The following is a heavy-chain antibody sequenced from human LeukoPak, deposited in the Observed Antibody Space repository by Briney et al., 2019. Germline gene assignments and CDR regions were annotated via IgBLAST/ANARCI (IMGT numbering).Heavy chain of an antibody. CDR2: INWNGGST. V-gene: IGHV3-20*04. J-gene: IGHJ4*02. CDR1: GFTSDDYG. D-gene: IGHD1-26*01. CDR3: ARAVGATTGRVFDY. Sequence: GGSLRLSCAASGFTSDDYGMSWVRQAPGKGLEWVSGINWNGGSTGYADSVKGRFTISRDNAKNSLYLQMNSLRAEDTALYYCARAVGATTGRVFDYWGQGTLVTVSS.